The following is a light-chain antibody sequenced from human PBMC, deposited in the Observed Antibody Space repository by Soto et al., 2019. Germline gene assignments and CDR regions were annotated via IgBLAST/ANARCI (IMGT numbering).Light chain of an antibody. V-gene: IGKV3-11*01. CDR3: QQYGSSLST. J-gene: IGKJ1*01. CDR2: DAS. Sequence: EIVLTQSPSTLSLSPGDRATLSCRASQSISNYLAWYQQKPGQAPRLLIYDASHRATGIPARFSGVGSGTDFTLTISRLEPEDFAVYYCQQYGSSLSTFGQGTKVDIK. CDR1: QSISNY.